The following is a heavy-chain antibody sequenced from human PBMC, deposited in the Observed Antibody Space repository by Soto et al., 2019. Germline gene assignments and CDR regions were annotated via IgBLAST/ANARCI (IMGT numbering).Heavy chain of an antibody. J-gene: IGHJ4*02. Sequence: PSETLSLTCAVYGGSFSGYYWSWIRQPPGKGLEWIGEINHSGSTNYNPSLKSRVTISVDTSKNQFSLKLSSVTAADTAVYYCARGGGTLIQLWLPSGVTSFYYWGQGTLVTVSS. V-gene: IGHV4-34*01. D-gene: IGHD5-18*01. CDR3: ARGGGTLIQLWLPSGVTSFYY. CDR2: INHSGST. CDR1: GGSFSGYY.